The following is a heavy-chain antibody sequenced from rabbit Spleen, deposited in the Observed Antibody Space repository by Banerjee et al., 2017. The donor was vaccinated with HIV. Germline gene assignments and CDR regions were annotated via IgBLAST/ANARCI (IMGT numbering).Heavy chain of an antibody. CDR1: GFTISSYA. J-gene: IGHJ4*01. CDR2: IKTRSGGT. D-gene: IGHD4-1*01. V-gene: IGHV1S45*01. Sequence: QEQLDESGGGLVQAGGSLKLSCKASGFTISSYAMSWVRQAPGKGLEWNACIKTRSGGTYYPTEAKGRFTISKASSTTMTLQITSLTVADTATYFCARELVSDGGWDSNLSGQGTLVTVS. CDR3: ARELVSDGGWDSNL.